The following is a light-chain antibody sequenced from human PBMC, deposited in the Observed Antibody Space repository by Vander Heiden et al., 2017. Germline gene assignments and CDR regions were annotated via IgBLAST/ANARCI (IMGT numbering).Light chain of an antibody. Sequence: DIKMTQSPSSLSASVGDRVIITRRASQSISRYLNWYKQKPGKAPKLLIFAASSLQSGVPSRFSGSGSGTDFTLTISSLQPEDFATYYCQQSYSTQYTLGQGTKLEIK. CDR2: AAS. CDR1: QSISRY. J-gene: IGKJ2*01. CDR3: QQSYSTQYT. V-gene: IGKV1-39*01.